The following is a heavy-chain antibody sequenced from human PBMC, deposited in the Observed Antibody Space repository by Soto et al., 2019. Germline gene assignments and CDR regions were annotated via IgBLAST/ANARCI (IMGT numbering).Heavy chain of an antibody. J-gene: IGHJ5*02. CDR2: MNPNTGNT. Sequence: QVPLVQSGAEVKKPGASVKVSCKASGYTFTSSDINWVRQATGHGLEWMGWMNPNTGNTGYAQKFQGRITLTRSTSISTAYLELSSLNSDDSAVYYCARGASPWGQGTLVTVSS. CDR3: ARGASP. CDR1: GYTFTSSD. V-gene: IGHV1-8*01.